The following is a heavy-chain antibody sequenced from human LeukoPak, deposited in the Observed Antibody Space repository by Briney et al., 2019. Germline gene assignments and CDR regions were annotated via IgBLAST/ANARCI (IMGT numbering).Heavy chain of an antibody. CDR3: ASHKYYYGSGSYSDGMDV. J-gene: IGHJ6*02. Sequence: PSETLSLTCTVSGGSISSYYWSWIRQPPGKGLEWIGEINHSGSTNYNPSLKSRVTISVDTSKNQFSLKPSSVTAADTAVYYCASHKYYYGSGSYSDGMDVWGQGTTVTVSS. CDR1: GGSISSYY. D-gene: IGHD3-10*01. CDR2: INHSGST. V-gene: IGHV4-34*01.